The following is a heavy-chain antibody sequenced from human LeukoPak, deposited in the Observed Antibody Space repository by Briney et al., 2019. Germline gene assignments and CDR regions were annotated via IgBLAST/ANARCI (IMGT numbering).Heavy chain of an antibody. CDR1: GFIVSSNY. J-gene: IGHJ3*02. D-gene: IGHD3-22*01. CDR2: LYSGGDT. V-gene: IGHV3-53*01. CDR3: ARLHYYDSSGYYPDAFDI. Sequence: GGSLSLSCAVSGFIVSSNYMSWVRQAPGKGLEWVSVLYSGGDTYYADSVKGRFTISRDNSKNTLYLQMNSLRAEDTAVYYCARLHYYDSSGYYPDAFDIWGQGTMVTVSS.